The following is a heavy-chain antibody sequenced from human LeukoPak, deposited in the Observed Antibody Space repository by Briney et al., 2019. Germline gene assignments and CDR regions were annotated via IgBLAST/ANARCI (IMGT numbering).Heavy chain of an antibody. CDR2: ISGSGGST. V-gene: IGHV3-23*01. Sequence: PGGTLRLSCAASGFTFSSYGMSWVRQAPGKGLEWVPAISGSGGSTYYADSVKGRFTISRDNSKNTLYLQMNSLRAEDTAVYYCAKVPLIAAPKHFDYWGQGTLVTVSS. J-gene: IGHJ4*02. CDR3: AKVPLIAAPKHFDY. D-gene: IGHD6-13*01. CDR1: GFTFSSYG.